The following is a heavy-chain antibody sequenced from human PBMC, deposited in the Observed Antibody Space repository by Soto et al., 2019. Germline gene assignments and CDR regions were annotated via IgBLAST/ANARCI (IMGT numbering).Heavy chain of an antibody. D-gene: IGHD6-13*01. V-gene: IGHV3-23*01. Sequence: GGSLRLSCAASGFTFSSYAMSWVRQAPGKGLEWVSAISGSGGSTYYADSVKGRFTISRDNSKNTLYLQMNSLRAEDTAVYYCAKDRGWAAAGTGLFDPWGQGTLVTVSS. CDR2: ISGSGGST. CDR3: AKDRGWAAAGTGLFDP. CDR1: GFTFSSYA. J-gene: IGHJ5*02.